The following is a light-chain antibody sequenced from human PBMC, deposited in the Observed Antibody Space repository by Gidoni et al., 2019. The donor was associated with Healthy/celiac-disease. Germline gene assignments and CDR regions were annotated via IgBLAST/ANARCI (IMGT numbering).Light chain of an antibody. CDR1: SSDVGGYNY. CDR3: SSYTSSSTLV. J-gene: IGLJ1*01. CDR2: DVS. Sequence: QPALTQPAFVSGSPGQSITISFTGTSSDVGGYNYVSWYQQHPGKAPKLMIYDVSNRPSGVSNRFSGSKSGNTASLTISGLQAEDEADYYCSSYTSSSTLVFGTGTKVTVL. V-gene: IGLV2-14*03.